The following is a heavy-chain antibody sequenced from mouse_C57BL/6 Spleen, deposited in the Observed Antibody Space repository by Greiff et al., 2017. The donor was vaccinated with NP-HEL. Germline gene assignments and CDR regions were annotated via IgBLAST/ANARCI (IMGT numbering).Heavy chain of an antibody. D-gene: IGHD1-1*01. CDR2: IHPNSGST. CDR1: GYTFTSYW. J-gene: IGHJ2*01. CDR3: AVLTTVVGDFDY. V-gene: IGHV1-64*01. Sequence: QVQLQQPGAELVKPGASVKLSCKASGYTFTSYWMHWVKQRPGQGLEWIGMIHPNSGSTNYNEKFKSKATLTVDKSSSTAYMQLSSLTSEDSAVYYCAVLTTVVGDFDYWGQGTTLTVSS.